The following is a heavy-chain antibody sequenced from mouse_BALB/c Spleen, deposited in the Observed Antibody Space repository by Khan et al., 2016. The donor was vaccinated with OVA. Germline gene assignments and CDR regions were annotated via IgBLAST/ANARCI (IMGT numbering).Heavy chain of an antibody. CDR2: INPYNDGT. V-gene: IGHV1S136*01. CDR1: GYTFTSYV. Sequence: EVQLQQSGPELVKPGASVKMSCKASGYTFTSYVIHWVKQKPGQGLEWIGYINPYNDGTKYNEKFKGKATLTSDKASSTAYMVFSSLTYEASAGYYDARSTYYGNPYAMDYWGQGTSVTVSS. J-gene: IGHJ4*01. D-gene: IGHD2-10*01. CDR3: ARSTYYGNPYAMDY.